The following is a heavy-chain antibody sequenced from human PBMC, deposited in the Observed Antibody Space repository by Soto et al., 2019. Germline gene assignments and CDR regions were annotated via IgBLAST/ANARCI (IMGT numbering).Heavy chain of an antibody. V-gene: IGHV4-39*01. CDR2: IYYSGST. CDR3: ARRLGYYGSGSYSFDY. CDR1: GGSISSSSYY. J-gene: IGHJ4*02. Sequence: QLQLQESGPGLVKPSETLSLTCTVSGGSISSSSYYWGWIRQPPGKGLEWIGSIYYSGSTYYNPSLKSRVTISVDTSKNQFSLKLSSVTAADTAVYYCARRLGYYGSGSYSFDYWGQGTLVTVSS. D-gene: IGHD3-10*01.